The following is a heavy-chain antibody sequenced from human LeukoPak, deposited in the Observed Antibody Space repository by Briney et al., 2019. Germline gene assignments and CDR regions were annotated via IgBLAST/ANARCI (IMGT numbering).Heavy chain of an antibody. V-gene: IGHV3-48*03. CDR1: GFTFSSYE. CDR3: AVRFRGYSYGYDY. CDR2: ITSSGTTI. Sequence: PGGSLRLSCAASGFTFSSYEMTWVRKAPGKGREWVSYITSSGTTIYYADSVKGRFTISRDNAKNSLYLQMNSLRAEDTAVYYCAVRFRGYSYGYDYWGQGTLVTVSS. D-gene: IGHD5-18*01. J-gene: IGHJ4*02.